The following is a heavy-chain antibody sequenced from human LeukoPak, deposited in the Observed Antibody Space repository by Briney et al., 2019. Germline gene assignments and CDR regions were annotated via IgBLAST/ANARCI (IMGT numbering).Heavy chain of an antibody. D-gene: IGHD1-14*01. CDR3: AKSGILYSYYMDV. V-gene: IGHV3-23*01. Sequence: PGGSLRLSCAASGLTFGSHGMSWVRQAPGKGLEWVSTISGSGGTTYYPDSVKGRFTVSRDNSKDTLYLQMNSPRVDDTAIYYCAKSGILYSYYMDVRGKGTTVTVSS. J-gene: IGHJ6*03. CDR1: GLTFGSHG. CDR2: ISGSGGTT.